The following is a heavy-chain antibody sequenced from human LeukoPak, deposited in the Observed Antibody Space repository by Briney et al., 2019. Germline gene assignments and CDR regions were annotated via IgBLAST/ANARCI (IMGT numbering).Heavy chain of an antibody. V-gene: IGHV3-53*01. CDR1: GFTVSSNY. J-gene: IGHJ3*02. Sequence: GGSLRLSCAASGFTVSSNYMSWVRQAPGKGLEWVSVIYSGGSTYYADSVKGRFTISRGNSKNTLYLQMNSLRAEDTAVYYCARARTYYYDSSGFPDAFDIWGQGTMVTVSS. CDR3: ARARTYYYDSSGFPDAFDI. D-gene: IGHD3-22*01. CDR2: IYSGGST.